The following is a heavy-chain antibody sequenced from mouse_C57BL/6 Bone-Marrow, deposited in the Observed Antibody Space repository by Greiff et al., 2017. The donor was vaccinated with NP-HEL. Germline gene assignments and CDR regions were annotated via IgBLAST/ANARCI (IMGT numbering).Heavy chain of an antibody. V-gene: IGHV14-4*01. CDR2: NDPENGDN. D-gene: IGHD2-5*01. CDR1: GFNIKDDY. Sequence: EVQLQQSGAELVRPGASVKLSCTASGFNIKDDYMHWVKQRPEQGLEWIGWNDPENGDNEYASKVQGKATITADTSSNTAYLQLSSLTSEDTAVYYCSYSNYPYYFDYWGQGTTLTVSS. J-gene: IGHJ2*01. CDR3: SYSNYPYYFDY.